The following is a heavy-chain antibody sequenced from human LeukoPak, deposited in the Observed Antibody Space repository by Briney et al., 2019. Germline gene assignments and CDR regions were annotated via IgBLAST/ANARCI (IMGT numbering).Heavy chain of an antibody. CDR3: AKTRARVVPAATYDY. J-gene: IGHJ4*02. D-gene: IGHD2-2*01. CDR1: GFTFSSYG. V-gene: IGHV3-30*02. CDR2: IRYDGSNK. Sequence: GGSLRLSCAASGFTFSSYGMHWVRQAPGKGLEGVAFIRYDGSNKYYADSVKGRFTISRDNSKNTLYLQMNSLRAEDTAVYYCAKTRARVVPAATYDYWGQGTLVTVSS.